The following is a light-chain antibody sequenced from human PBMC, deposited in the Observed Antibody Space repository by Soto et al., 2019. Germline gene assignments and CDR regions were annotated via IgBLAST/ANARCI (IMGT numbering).Light chain of an antibody. CDR2: DVR. CDR1: SSDVGGYNY. J-gene: IGLJ1*01. V-gene: IGLV2-14*01. Sequence: QSVLAQPASVSGSPGQSITISCTGTSSDVGGYNYVSWFQQRPGNAPKLMIYDVRNRPSGVSNRFSGSKSGNTASLTISGLQAEDEADYYCSSYTSTSILEVFGTGTKVTVL. CDR3: SSYTSTSILEV.